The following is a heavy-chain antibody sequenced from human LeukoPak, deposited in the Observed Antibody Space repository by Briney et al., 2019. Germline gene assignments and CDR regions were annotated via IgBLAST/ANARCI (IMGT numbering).Heavy chain of an antibody. J-gene: IGHJ4*02. V-gene: IGHV3-48*02. Sequence: PGGSLRLSCAGSGFTFSNSDMNWVRQAPGKGLEWLSHITSSNTIFYADSVKGRFTVSRDIAKNSLYLQMNGLRDEDTAVYYCTRGKADWGQGTMATVSS. CDR1: GFTFSNSD. CDR2: ITSSNTI. CDR3: TRGKAD.